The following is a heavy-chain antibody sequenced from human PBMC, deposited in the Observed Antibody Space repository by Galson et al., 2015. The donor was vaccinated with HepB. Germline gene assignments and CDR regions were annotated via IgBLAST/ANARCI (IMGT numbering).Heavy chain of an antibody. J-gene: IGHJ4*02. D-gene: IGHD4-17*01. CDR1: GLTFSGFS. CDR2: ISARSTYI. V-gene: IGHV3-21*06. CDR3: ARGLTGDYVFDY. Sequence: SLRLSCAASGLTFSGFSINWVRQAPGKGLEWISFISARSTYIYYAQSAKGRFTISRDNATSSVYLEMNSLRVDDTAVYYCARGLTGDYVFDYWGQGTLVTVSS.